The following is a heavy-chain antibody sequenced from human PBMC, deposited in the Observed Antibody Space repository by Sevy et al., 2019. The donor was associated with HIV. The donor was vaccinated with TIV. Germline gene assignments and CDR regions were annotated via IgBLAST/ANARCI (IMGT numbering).Heavy chain of an antibody. J-gene: IGHJ4*02. Sequence: GGSLRLSCAASGFSFINAWMNWVRQAPGKGLEWVGRIRSKADGGTADYAAPVKGRFIISRDDSENTLYLQMNSLRTEDLAIYYCTTVLGWEGTSDYWGQGTLVTVSS. V-gene: IGHV3-15*07. CDR2: IRSKADGGTA. CDR3: TTVLGWEGTSDY. D-gene: IGHD1-26*01. CDR1: GFSFINAW.